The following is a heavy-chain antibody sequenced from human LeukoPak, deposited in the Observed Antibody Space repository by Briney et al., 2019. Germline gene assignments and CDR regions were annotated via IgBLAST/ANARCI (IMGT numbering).Heavy chain of an antibody. Sequence: GGSLRLSCAASGFTFSGYGMHWVRQAPGKGLEWVAVISYDGSNKYYADSVKGRFTISRDNSKNTLYLQMNSLRAEDTAVYYCAKDFRVGATMSPEYNWFDPWGQGTLVTVSS. V-gene: IGHV3-30*18. CDR3: AKDFRVGATMSPEYNWFDP. CDR2: ISYDGSNK. CDR1: GFTFSGYG. J-gene: IGHJ5*02. D-gene: IGHD1-26*01.